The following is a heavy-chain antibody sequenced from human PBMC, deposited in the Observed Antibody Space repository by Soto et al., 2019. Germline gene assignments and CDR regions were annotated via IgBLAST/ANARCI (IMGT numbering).Heavy chain of an antibody. Sequence: PSETLSLTCTVSGGSISSYYWIWIRQPPGKGLEWIGYIYYSGSTNYNPSLKSRVTISVDTSKNQFSLKLSSVTAADTAVYYCARGYYDFWSGYYFPFDYWGQGTLVTVSS. CDR3: ARGYYDFWSGYYFPFDY. V-gene: IGHV4-59*01. CDR1: GGSISSYY. J-gene: IGHJ4*02. CDR2: IYYSGST. D-gene: IGHD3-3*01.